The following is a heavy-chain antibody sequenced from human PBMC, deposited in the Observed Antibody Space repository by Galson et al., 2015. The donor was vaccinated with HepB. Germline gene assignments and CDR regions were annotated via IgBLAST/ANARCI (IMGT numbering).Heavy chain of an antibody. J-gene: IGHJ3*02. D-gene: IGHD5-24*01. Sequence: SLRLSCAASGFTFSSYGMHWVRQAPGKGLEWVAVISYDGSNKYYADSVKGRFTISRDNSKNTLYLQMNSLRAEDTAVYYCAKYDGGDGYNYLSTGDAFDIWGQGTMVTVSS. CDR2: ISYDGSNK. CDR3: AKYDGGDGYNYLSTGDAFDI. CDR1: GFTFSSYG. V-gene: IGHV3-30*18.